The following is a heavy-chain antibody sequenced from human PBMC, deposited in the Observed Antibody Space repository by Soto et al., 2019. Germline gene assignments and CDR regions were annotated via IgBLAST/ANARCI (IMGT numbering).Heavy chain of an antibody. CDR1: GYTFTSYG. V-gene: IGHV1-18*04. Sequence: QVRLVQSGAEVKKPGASVKVSCKASGYTFTSYGISWVRQAPGQGLEWMGWSSNYNDNTNYAQKLQGRVTLTTDTSTNTVYMELRSLRSDDTAMYYCARDRGGYFDYWGQGSLVTVSS. CDR2: SSNYNDNT. J-gene: IGHJ4*02. D-gene: IGHD3-16*01. CDR3: ARDRGGYFDY.